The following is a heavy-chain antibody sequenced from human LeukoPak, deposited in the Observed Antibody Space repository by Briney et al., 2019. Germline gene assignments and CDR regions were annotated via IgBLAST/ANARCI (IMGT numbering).Heavy chain of an antibody. CDR1: GGSISSYY. Sequence: SETLSLTCTVSGGSISSYYWSWIRQPPGKGLEWIGYIYYSGSTNYNPSLKSRVTISVDTSKNQFSLKLSSVTAADTAVYYCARPGIAAAGPNYYFDYWGQGTLVTVSS. V-gene: IGHV4-59*12. J-gene: IGHJ4*02. CDR3: ARPGIAAAGPNYYFDY. CDR2: IYYSGST. D-gene: IGHD6-13*01.